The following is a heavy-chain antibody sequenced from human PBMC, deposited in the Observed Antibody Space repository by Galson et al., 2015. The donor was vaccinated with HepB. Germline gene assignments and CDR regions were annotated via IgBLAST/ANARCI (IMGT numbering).Heavy chain of an antibody. Sequence: SLRLSCAASGFTFSSYAMNWVRQAPGKGLEWVAFIEYDGSNEYYADFVKGRFTISRDNTKNTLYLQMNSLRAEDTAVYYCAKEPLKGGFDYWGQGTLVTVSS. V-gene: IGHV3-30*18. J-gene: IGHJ4*02. CDR1: GFTFSSYA. D-gene: IGHD3-16*01. CDR3: AKEPLKGGFDY. CDR2: IEYDGSNE.